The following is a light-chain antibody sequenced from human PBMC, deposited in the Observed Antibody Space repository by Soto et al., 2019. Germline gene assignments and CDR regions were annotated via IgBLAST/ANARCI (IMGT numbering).Light chain of an antibody. V-gene: IGKV1-5*01. Sequence: DIQMTQSPSILSASVGDSVTITCRASQIITSWLAWYQQKPRKAPKLLISDVSNLESGVPSRFSGSGYGTEFTLTISSLQPDDFATYYCQQYNSFPGTFGLGTKVEIK. CDR3: QQYNSFPGT. J-gene: IGKJ1*01. CDR1: QIITSW. CDR2: DVS.